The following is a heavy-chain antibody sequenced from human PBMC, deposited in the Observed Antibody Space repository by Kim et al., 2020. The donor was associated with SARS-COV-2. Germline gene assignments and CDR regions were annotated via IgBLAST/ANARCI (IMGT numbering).Heavy chain of an antibody. D-gene: IGHD6-13*01. CDR2: IWYDGSNK. CDR3: ARSRGSSSAEAYDY. V-gene: IGHV3-33*01. CDR1: GFTFSSYG. J-gene: IGHJ4*02. Sequence: GGSLRLSCAASGFTFSSYGMHWVRQAPGKGLEWVAVIWYDGSNKYYADSVKGRFTISRHNSKNTLYLQMNSLRAEDTAVYYCARSRGSSSAEAYDYWGQGTLVTVSS.